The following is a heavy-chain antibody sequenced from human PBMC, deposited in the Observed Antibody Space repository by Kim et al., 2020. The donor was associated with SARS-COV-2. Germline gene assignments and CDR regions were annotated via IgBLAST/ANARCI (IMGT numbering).Heavy chain of an antibody. V-gene: IGHV1-8*01. CDR3: ARARRYCSGGSCYTY. D-gene: IGHD2-15*01. J-gene: IGHJ4*02. Sequence: QKFQGRVTMTRNTSISTAYMELSSLRSEDTAVYYCARARRYCSGGSCYTYWGQGTLVTVSS.